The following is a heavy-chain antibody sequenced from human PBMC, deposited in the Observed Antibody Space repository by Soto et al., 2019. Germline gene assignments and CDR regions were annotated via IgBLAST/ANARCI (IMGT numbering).Heavy chain of an antibody. V-gene: IGHV4-39*01. CDR2: IYYSGST. D-gene: IGHD3-10*01. CDR3: ARRTMVRGVHFDY. CDR1: VGSISISSYY. J-gene: IGHJ4*02. Sequence: QLQLQESGPGLVKPSETLSPTCPVPVGSISISSYYWGWIRQPPGKGLEWIGSIYYSGSTYYNPSLKSRVTISVDTSKNQFSLKLSSVTAADTAVYYCARRTMVRGVHFDYWGQGTLVTVSS.